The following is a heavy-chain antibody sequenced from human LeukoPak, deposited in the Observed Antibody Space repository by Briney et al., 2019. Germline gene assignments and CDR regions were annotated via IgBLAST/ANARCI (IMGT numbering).Heavy chain of an antibody. V-gene: IGHV3-43*02. CDR2: ILGDGSST. Sequence: GGSLRLSCAASGFTFDDYAMHWVRQVPGKGLEWVSLILGDGSSTNYADSVKGRFTISRDNAKNSLYLQMNSLRVEDTAVYYCARDSYWYGMDVWGQGTTVTVSS. CDR3: ARDSYWYGMDV. J-gene: IGHJ6*02. D-gene: IGHD2-21*01. CDR1: GFTFDDYA.